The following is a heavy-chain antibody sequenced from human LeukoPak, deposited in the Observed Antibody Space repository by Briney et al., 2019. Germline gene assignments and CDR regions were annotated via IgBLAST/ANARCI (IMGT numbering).Heavy chain of an antibody. J-gene: IGHJ4*02. CDR2: ISSSSTYI. D-gene: IGHD3-22*01. Sequence: NPGGSLRLSCAASGFTFNNYSMNWVRQAPGKGLEWVSSISSSSTYIYYADSVKGRFTISRDNAKKSLYLQMNSLRAEDTALYYCARFRFGYYDNTAPHWGQGTLVTVPS. V-gene: IGHV3-21*01. CDR3: ARFRFGYYDNTAPH. CDR1: GFTFNNYS.